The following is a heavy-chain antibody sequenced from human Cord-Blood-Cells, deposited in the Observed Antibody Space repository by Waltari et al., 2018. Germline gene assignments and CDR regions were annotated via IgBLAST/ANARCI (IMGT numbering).Heavy chain of an antibody. CDR1: GGSISSSSYY. Sequence: QLQLQESGPGLVKPSETLSFTCTVSGGSISSSSYYWGWIRQPPGKGLEWIGSIYYSGSTYYNPSLKSRVTISVDTSKNQFSLKLSSVTAADTAVYYCARLIVVVTAILDYWGQGTLVTVSS. CDR3: ARLIVVVTAILDY. D-gene: IGHD2-21*02. V-gene: IGHV4-39*01. J-gene: IGHJ4*02. CDR2: IYYSGST.